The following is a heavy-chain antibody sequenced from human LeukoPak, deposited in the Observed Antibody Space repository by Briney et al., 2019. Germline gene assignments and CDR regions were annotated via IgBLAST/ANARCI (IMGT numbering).Heavy chain of an antibody. D-gene: IGHD3-22*01. J-gene: IGHJ6*03. CDR2: IYTSGST. CDR1: GGSISSYY. V-gene: IGHV4-4*07. CDR3: ARDLLVRANYYDSSGYYLYYYYMDV. Sequence: PSETLPLTCTVSGGSISSYYWSWIRQPAGKGLEWIGRIYTSGSTNYNPSLKSRVTMSVDTSKNQFSLKLSSVTAADTAVYYCARDLLVRANYYDSSGYYLYYYYMDVWGKGTTVTVSS.